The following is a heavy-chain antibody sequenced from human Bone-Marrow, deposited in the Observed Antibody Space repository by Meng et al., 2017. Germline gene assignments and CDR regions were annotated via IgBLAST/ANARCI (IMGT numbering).Heavy chain of an antibody. V-gene: IGHV4-4*02. CDR2: IYHSGST. CDR3: ARGQYFSWWELLPAFWFDP. CDR1: GGSISSSNW. D-gene: IGHD1-26*01. J-gene: IGHJ5*02. Sequence: QGQLQGSGPGLVKPSGTLSLTCAVSGGSISSSNWWSWVRQPPGKGLEWIGEIYHSGSTNYNPSLKSRVTISVDKSKNQFSLKLSSVTAADTAVYYCARGQYFSWWELLPAFWFDPWGQGTLVTVSS.